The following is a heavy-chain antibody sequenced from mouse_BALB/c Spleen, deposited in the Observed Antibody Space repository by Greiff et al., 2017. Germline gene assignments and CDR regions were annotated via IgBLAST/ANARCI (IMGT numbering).Heavy chain of an antibody. D-gene: IGHD1-1*01. CDR1: GYTFTSYW. J-gene: IGHJ4*01. CDR2: IYPGNSDT. Sequence: EVQLQQSGTVLARPGASVKMSCKASGYTFTSYWMHWVKQRPGQGLEWIGAIYPGNSDTSYNQKFKGKAKLTAVTSTSTAYMELSSLTNEDSAVYYCTRNEGRVYYYAMDYWGQGTAVTVSS. CDR3: TRNEGRVYYYAMDY. V-gene: IGHV1-5*01.